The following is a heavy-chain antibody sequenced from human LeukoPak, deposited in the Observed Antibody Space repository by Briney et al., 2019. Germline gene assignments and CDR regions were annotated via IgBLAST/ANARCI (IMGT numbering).Heavy chain of an antibody. V-gene: IGHV4-39*07. CDR2: IYYSGST. CDR1: IGSISSNNYY. CDR3: ARGYCSGGSCYSYYYYNYMDV. D-gene: IGHD2-15*01. J-gene: IGHJ6*03. Sequence: SETLSLTCTVSIGSISSNNYYWGWIRQPPGKGLEWIGSIYYSGSTYYNPSLKSRVTISVDTSKNQFSLKLSSVTAADTAVYYCARGYCSGGSCYSYYYYNYMDVWGKGTTVTVSS.